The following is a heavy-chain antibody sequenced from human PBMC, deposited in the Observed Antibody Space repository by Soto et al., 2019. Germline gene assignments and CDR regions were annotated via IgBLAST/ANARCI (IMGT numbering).Heavy chain of an antibody. CDR3: AKDYSSSLYYFDY. CDR2: ISWDGADT. V-gene: IGHV3-43*01. J-gene: IGHJ4*02. D-gene: IGHD6-13*01. CDR1: GFPFDDYS. Sequence: PGGSLRHSCAASGFPFDDYSMNWVRQVPGKGLEWVSLISWDGADTYYADSVKGRFTISRDNAKNSLYLQMNSLRAEDTALYYCAKDYSSSLYYFDYWGQGTLVTVSS.